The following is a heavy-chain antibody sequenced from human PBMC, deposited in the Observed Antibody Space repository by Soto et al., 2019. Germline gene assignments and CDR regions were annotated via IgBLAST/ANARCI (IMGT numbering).Heavy chain of an antibody. CDR2: ISYDGSNK. CDR3: ARGAGYYDSSGYSEYFQH. V-gene: IGHV3-30-3*01. J-gene: IGHJ1*01. D-gene: IGHD3-22*01. Sequence: QVQLVESGGGVVQPGRSLRLSCAASGFTFSSYAMHWVRQAPGKGLEWVAVISYDGSNKYYADSVKGRFTISRDNSKNTLDLQMNSLRAEDTAVYYCARGAGYYDSSGYSEYFQHWGQGTLVTVSS. CDR1: GFTFSSYA.